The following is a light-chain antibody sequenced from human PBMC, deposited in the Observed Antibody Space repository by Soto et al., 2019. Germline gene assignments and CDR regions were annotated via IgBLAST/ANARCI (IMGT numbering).Light chain of an antibody. Sequence: EIVLTQSPGTLSLSPGERATLSCRASQSITNSYLAWYQQKPGQAPRLLIYGASSRATGIPDRFSGGGSGADFTLTISRLEPEAFAVYYRHPYGSPPGLFPFGPGTKVDVK. J-gene: IGKJ3*01. CDR2: GAS. CDR3: HPYGSPPGLFP. CDR1: QSITNSY. V-gene: IGKV3-20*01.